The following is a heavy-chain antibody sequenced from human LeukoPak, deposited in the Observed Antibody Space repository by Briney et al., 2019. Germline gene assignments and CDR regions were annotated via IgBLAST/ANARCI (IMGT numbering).Heavy chain of an antibody. CDR3: ARWGIAAP. D-gene: IGHD6-13*01. Sequence: SETLSLTCAVYGGSFSGYYWSWIRQPPGKGLEWIGEINHSGSTNYNPSLKGRVTISVDTSKNQFSLKLSSVTAADTAVYYCARWGIAAPWGQGTLVTVSS. CDR1: GGSFSGYY. J-gene: IGHJ5*02. V-gene: IGHV4-34*01. CDR2: INHSGST.